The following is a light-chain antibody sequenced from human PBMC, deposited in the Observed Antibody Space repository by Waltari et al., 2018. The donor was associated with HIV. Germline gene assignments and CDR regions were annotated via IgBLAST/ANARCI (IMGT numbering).Light chain of an antibody. Sequence: IEMTQSPSSLSASVGDRVTITCRASQSIGNHLAWYQQKPGKAPKLLIYGRSILQAGVPSRFSGSGSGTDFTLTISSLQPGDVATYFCQKYNNIPITFGQGTRLEI. V-gene: IGKV1-27*01. CDR2: GRS. CDR1: QSIGNH. CDR3: QKYNNIPIT. J-gene: IGKJ5*01.